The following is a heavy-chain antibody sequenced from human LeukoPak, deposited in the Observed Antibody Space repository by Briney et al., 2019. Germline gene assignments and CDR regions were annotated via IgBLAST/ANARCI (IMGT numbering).Heavy chain of an antibody. CDR2: ISSSSNYI. CDR1: GFIFSSYS. Sequence: PGGSLRLSCAASGFIFSSYSMSWVRQAPGKGLEWVSSISSSSNYIYYADSVRGRFTISRDNAKNSLYLQMNSLRAEDTAVHYCAGGDGDYDYFDYWGQGILVTVSS. CDR3: AGGDGDYDYFDY. J-gene: IGHJ4*02. V-gene: IGHV3-21*01. D-gene: IGHD4-17*01.